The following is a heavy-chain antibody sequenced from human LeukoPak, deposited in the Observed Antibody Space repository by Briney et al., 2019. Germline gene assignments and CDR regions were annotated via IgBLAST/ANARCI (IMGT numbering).Heavy chain of an antibody. D-gene: IGHD3-10*01. V-gene: IGHV1-18*01. CDR2: ISAYNGNT. CDR3: ARVVVRGVIPSQVYYGMDV. J-gene: IGHJ6*02. CDR1: GYTFTSYG. Sequence: ASVKVSCKASGYTFTSYGISWVRQAHGQGLEWMGWISAYNGNTNYAQKLQGRVAMTTDTSTSTAYMELRSLRSDDTAVYYCARVVVRGVIPSQVYYGMDVWGQGTTVTVSS.